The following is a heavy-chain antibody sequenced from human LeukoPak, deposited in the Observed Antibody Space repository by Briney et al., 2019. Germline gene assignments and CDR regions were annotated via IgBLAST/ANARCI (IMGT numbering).Heavy chain of an antibody. CDR1: GGSFSGYY. Sequence: PSETLSLTCAVYGGSFSGYYWSWIRQPPGKGLEWIGEINHSGSTNYNPSLKSRVTISVDTSKNQFSLKLSSVTAADTAVYYCARVTRELWFDPWGQGTLVTVSS. V-gene: IGHV4-34*01. J-gene: IGHJ5*02. CDR3: ARVTRELWFDP. CDR2: INHSGST. D-gene: IGHD1-26*01.